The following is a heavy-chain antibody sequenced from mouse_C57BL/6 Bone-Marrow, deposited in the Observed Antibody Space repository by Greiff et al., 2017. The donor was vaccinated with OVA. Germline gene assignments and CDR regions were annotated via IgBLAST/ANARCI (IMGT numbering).Heavy chain of an antibody. CDR2: IYPRSGHT. V-gene: IGHV1-81*01. CDR3: AREMGIYYDYDGAMDY. J-gene: IGHJ4*01. Sequence: QVQLQQSGAELARPGASVKLSCKASGYTFTSYGISWVKQRTGQGLEWIGEIYPRSGHTYYNEKFTGKATLTADKSASTAYMELRSLTSEDSAVYFCAREMGIYYDYDGAMDYWGQGTSVTVSS. D-gene: IGHD2-4*01. CDR1: GYTFTSYG.